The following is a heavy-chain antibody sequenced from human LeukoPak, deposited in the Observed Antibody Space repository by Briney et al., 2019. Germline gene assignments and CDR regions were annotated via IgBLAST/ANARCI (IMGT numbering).Heavy chain of an antibody. CDR2: IYYSGST. CDR3: ARHRAGSYYDAFDI. J-gene: IGHJ3*02. V-gene: IGHV4-39*01. Sequence: SETLSLTCTVSGGSLSNYYWGWIRQPPGKGLEWIGSIYYSGSTYYNPSLKSRVTISVDTSKNQFSLKLSSVTAADTAVYCCARHRAGSYYDAFDIWGQGTMVTVSS. D-gene: IGHD1-26*01. CDR1: GGSLSNYY.